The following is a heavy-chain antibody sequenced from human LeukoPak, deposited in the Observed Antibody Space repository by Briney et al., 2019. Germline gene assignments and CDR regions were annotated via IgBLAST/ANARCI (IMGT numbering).Heavy chain of an antibody. CDR2: IYHSGST. CDR3: ARGDYYDSSTPGSDAFDI. D-gene: IGHD3-22*01. V-gene: IGHV4-4*02. Sequence: SGTLSLTCAVSGGSISSSNWWSWVRQPPGKGLEWIGEIYHSGSTNYNPSLKSRVTISLDTSKNQFSLKLSSVTAADTAVYYCARGDYYDSSTPGSDAFDIWGQGTMVTVSS. J-gene: IGHJ3*02. CDR1: GGSISSSNW.